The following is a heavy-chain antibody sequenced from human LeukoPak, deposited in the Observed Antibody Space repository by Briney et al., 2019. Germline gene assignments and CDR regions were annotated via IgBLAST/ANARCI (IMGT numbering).Heavy chain of an antibody. V-gene: IGHV3-33*01. CDR3: ARDGRGYSYGYTVGFDY. CDR1: GFTFSSYG. J-gene: IGHJ4*02. CDR2: IWYDGSNK. Sequence: GSLRLSCAASGFTFSSYGMHWVRQAPGKGLEWVAVIWYDGSNKYYADSVKGRFTISRDNSKNTLYLQMNSLRAEDTAVYYCARDGRGYSYGYTVGFDYWGQGTLVTVSS. D-gene: IGHD5-18*01.